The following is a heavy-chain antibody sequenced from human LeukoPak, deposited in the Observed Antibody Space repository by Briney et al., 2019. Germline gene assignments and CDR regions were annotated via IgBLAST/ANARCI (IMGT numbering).Heavy chain of an antibody. V-gene: IGHV1-18*01. J-gene: IGHJ4*02. CDR3: ARDVDSTMVLFDY. D-gene: IGHD5-18*01. CDR1: GYTFSSYG. Sequence: ASVNVSCTASGYTFSSYGISWVRQAPGQGLEWMGWVSGYSGNTKYAQKVHDRVTMTTDTSTSTAYMELRSLRSDDTAVYYCARDVDSTMVLFDYWGQGTLVTVSS. CDR2: VSGYSGNT.